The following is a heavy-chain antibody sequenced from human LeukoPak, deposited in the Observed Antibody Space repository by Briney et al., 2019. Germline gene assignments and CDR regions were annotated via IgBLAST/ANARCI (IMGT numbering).Heavy chain of an antibody. Sequence: SETLSLTCTVSGGSISSSSYYWGWIRQPPGKGLEWIGSIYYSGSTYYNPSLKSRVTISVDTSKNQFSLKLSSVTPEDTAVYYCARMYSSGWYNWFDPWGQGTLVTVSS. D-gene: IGHD6-19*01. J-gene: IGHJ5*02. CDR3: ARMYSSGWYNWFDP. CDR2: IYYSGST. V-gene: IGHV4-39*01. CDR1: GGSISSSSYY.